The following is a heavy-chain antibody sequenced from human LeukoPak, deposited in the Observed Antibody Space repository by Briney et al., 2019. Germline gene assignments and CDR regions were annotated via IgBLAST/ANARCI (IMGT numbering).Heavy chain of an antibody. CDR2: IIPIFCTA. CDR1: GGTFSSYA. Sequence: ASVTVSCKASGGTFSSYAISWVRQAPGKGLAWMGGIIPIFCTANYAQKFQGRVTITADESTSTAYMELSSLRSEDTAVYYCASSTPGAHCSSTSCLTPRIDYWGQGTLVTVSS. J-gene: IGHJ4*02. D-gene: IGHD2-2*01. CDR3: ASSTPGAHCSSTSCLTPRIDY. V-gene: IGHV1-69*01.